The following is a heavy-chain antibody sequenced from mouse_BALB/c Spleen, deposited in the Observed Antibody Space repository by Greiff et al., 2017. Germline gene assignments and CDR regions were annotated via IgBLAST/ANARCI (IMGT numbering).Heavy chain of an antibody. V-gene: IGHV14-3*02. CDR3: ARGSYAMDY. Sequence: EVKLQESGAELVKPGASVKLSCTASGFNIKDTYMHWVKQRPDQGLEWIGRIDPANGNTKYDPKFQGKATITADTSSNTAYLQLSSLTSEDTAVYYCARGSYAMDYWGQGTSVTVSS. D-gene: IGHD3-1*01. CDR2: IDPANGNT. J-gene: IGHJ4*01. CDR1: GFNIKDTY.